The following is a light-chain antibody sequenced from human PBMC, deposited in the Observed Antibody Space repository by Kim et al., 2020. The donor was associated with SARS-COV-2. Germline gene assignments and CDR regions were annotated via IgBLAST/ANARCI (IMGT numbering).Light chain of an antibody. Sequence: GQRVTISCSGSRSSIGTNTVNWYQHLPGTAPKLLIYDNDQRPSGVPDRFSGSKSGTSASLAISGLQSEDEAVYYCATWDDSLNGWVFGGGTQLTVL. CDR2: DND. J-gene: IGLJ3*02. CDR1: RSSIGTNT. CDR3: ATWDDSLNGWV. V-gene: IGLV1-44*01.